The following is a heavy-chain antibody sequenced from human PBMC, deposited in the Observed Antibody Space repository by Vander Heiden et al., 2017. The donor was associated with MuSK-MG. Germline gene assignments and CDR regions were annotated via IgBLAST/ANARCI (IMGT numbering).Heavy chain of an antibody. CDR2: SSSSSSYT. V-gene: IGHV3-11*06. CDR1: GFTVSDYY. Sequence: QVQLVESGGGLVKPGGSLRLSCAASGFTVSDYYMSWLRPAPGKGLEWVSYSSSSSSYTNYADSVKGRFTISRDNAKNSLYLQMNSLRAEDTAVYYCARMSDYYDSSGYYYFDYWGQGTLVTVSS. D-gene: IGHD3-22*01. CDR3: ARMSDYYDSSGYYYFDY. J-gene: IGHJ4*02.